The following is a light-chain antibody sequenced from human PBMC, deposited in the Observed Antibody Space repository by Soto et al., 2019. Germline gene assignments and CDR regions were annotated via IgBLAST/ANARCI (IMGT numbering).Light chain of an antibody. CDR3: QQRSNWPPEVT. J-gene: IGKJ3*01. CDR2: DAS. Sequence: EIVLTQSPDTLSLSPGERATLSCRASQSVSSSLAWYQQKPGQAPRLLIYDASNTATGIPARFRGSGSGTDFTLTISSLEPEDFAVYYCQQRSNWPPEVTFGPGTKVDIK. CDR1: QSVSSS. V-gene: IGKV3-11*01.